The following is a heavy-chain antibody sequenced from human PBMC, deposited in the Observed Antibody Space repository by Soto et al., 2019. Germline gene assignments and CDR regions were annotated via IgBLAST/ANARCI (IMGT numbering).Heavy chain of an antibody. Sequence: EVQLVESGGGLVQPGGSLRLSCAASGFTFSSYDMHWVRQAAGEGLEWDSAIGVAGDTYYPGSVEGRFTISRENAKNSLYLQMNRLRPGDTAVYYCARGYHGSGSRHGMDVWGQGTTVTVSS. V-gene: IGHV3-13*04. CDR3: ARGYHGSGSRHGMDV. CDR2: IGVAGDT. D-gene: IGHD3-10*01. CDR1: GFTFSSYD. J-gene: IGHJ6*02.